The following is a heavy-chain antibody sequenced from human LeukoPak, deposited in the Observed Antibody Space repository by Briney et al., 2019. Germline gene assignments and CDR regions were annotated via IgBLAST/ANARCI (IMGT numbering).Heavy chain of an antibody. Sequence: SETLSLTCTVSGGSISSYYWSWIRQPAGKGLEWIGRIYTSGSTNYNPSLKSRVTMSVDTSKNQFSLKLSSVTAADTAVYYCARVLSVGYYYGSGSLDYWGQGTLVTVSS. CDR3: ARVLSVGYYYGSGSLDY. CDR1: GGSISSYY. J-gene: IGHJ4*02. V-gene: IGHV4-4*07. CDR2: IYTSGST. D-gene: IGHD3-10*01.